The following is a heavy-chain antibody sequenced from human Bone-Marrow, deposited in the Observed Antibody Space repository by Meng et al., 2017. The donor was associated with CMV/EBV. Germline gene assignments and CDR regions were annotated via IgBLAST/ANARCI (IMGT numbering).Heavy chain of an antibody. V-gene: IGHV3-74*01. CDR1: GFTFSSYW. CDR3: ARGGHSSGWYPP. J-gene: IGHJ5*02. Sequence: GESLKISCAASGFTFSSYWMHWVRQAPGKGLVWVSRINSDGSSTSYADSVKGRFTISRDNAKNTLYLQMNSLRAEDTAVYYCARGGHSSGWYPPWGQGTLVTVSS. D-gene: IGHD6-19*01. CDR2: INSDGSST.